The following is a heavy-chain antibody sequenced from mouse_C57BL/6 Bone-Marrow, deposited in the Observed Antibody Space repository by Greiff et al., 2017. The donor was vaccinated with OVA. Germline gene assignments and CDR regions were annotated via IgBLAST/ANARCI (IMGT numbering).Heavy chain of an antibody. D-gene: IGHD4-1*01. CDR2: IDPENGDT. V-gene: IGHV14-4*01. CDR3: TTDWDYFDY. CDR1: GFNIKDDY. J-gene: IGHJ2*01. Sequence: VQLQQSGAELVRPGASVKLSCTASGFNIKDDYMHWVKQRPEQGLEWIGWIDPENGDTEYASKFQGKATITADTSSNTAYLQLSSLTSEDTAVYYCTTDWDYFDYWGPGTTLTVSS.